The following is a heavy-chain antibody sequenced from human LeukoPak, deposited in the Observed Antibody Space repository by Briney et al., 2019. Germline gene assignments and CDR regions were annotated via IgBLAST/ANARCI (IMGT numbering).Heavy chain of an antibody. D-gene: IGHD3-10*01. V-gene: IGHV3-48*04. CDR2: ISSSSSTI. Sequence: PGGSLRLSCAASGFTFSSYSMNWVRQAPGKGLEWVSYISSSSSTIYYADSVKGRFTISRDNAKNSLYLQMNSLRAEDTAVYYCARDMVRGVNSYYYGMDVWGQGTTVTVSS. J-gene: IGHJ6*02. CDR3: ARDMVRGVNSYYYGMDV. CDR1: GFTFSSYS.